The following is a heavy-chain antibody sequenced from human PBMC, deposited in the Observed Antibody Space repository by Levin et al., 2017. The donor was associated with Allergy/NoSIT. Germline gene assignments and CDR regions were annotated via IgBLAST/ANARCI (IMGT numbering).Heavy chain of an antibody. D-gene: IGHD4-17*01. CDR3: GRDGGGDYRTGWFDP. V-gene: IGHV4-30-4*01. Sequence: NSSETLSLTCSVSGGSIISDGYYWSWIRQPPGKGLEWIGQIYYSGSTYYNPSLKSRVIISVDTSKNQFSLKLSSVTAADTAVYYCGRDGGGDYRTGWFDPWGQGTLVTVSS. CDR1: GGSIISDGYY. CDR2: IYYSGST. J-gene: IGHJ5*02.